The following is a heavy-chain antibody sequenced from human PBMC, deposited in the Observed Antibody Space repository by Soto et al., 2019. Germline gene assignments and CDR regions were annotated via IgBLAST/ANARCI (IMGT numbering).Heavy chain of an antibody. CDR2: ITPIFGTA. D-gene: IGHD1-1*01. CDR1: GGTFSRYA. Sequence: QVQLIQSGAEVKKPGSSVKVSCKAYGGTFSRYAISWVRQAPGQGLEWMGGITPIFGTANYAQKFQGRVAITADESTRTSYMELRSLRSGDTAVYYCARVEDGDGGWFDPWGQGTLVTVSS. J-gene: IGHJ5*02. CDR3: ARVEDGDGGWFDP. V-gene: IGHV1-69*01.